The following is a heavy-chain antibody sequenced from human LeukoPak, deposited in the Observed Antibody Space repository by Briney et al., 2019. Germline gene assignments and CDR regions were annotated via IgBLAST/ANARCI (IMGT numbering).Heavy chain of an antibody. CDR1: GFTFSSYS. J-gene: IGHJ4*02. CDR2: ISSSSSYI. Sequence: GGSLRLSCAASGFTFSSYSMNWVRQAPGKGLEWVSSISSSSSYIYYADSVKGRFTISRDNAKNSLYLQMDSLRAEDTALYYCASVDYYGSGNYYNDVDYWGQGTLVTVSS. D-gene: IGHD3-10*01. CDR3: ASVDYYGSGNYYNDVDY. V-gene: IGHV3-21*01.